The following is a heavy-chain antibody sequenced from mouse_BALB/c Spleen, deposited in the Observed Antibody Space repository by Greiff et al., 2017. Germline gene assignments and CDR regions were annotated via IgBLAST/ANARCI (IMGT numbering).Heavy chain of an antibody. Sequence: QVQLKQSGAELVRPGTSVKISCKASGYTFTNYWLGWVKQRPGHGLEWIGDIYPGGGYTNYNEKFKGKATLTADTSSSTAYMQLSSLTSEDSAVYFCASDFAWFAYWGQGTLVTVSA. CDR1: GYTFTNYW. V-gene: IGHV1-63*02. CDR2: IYPGGGYT. CDR3: ASDFAWFAY. J-gene: IGHJ3*01. D-gene: IGHD2-4*01.